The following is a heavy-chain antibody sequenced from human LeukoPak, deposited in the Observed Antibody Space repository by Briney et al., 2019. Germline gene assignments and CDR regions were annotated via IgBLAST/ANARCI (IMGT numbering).Heavy chain of an antibody. D-gene: IGHD4-23*01. V-gene: IGHV4-59*01. J-gene: IGHJ4*02. CDR3: ARAAYGGNPSDFDY. CDR2: IYYSGST. CDR1: GGSISSYY. Sequence: SETLSLTCTVSGGSISSYYWSWIRQPPRKGLEWIGYIYYSGSTNYNPSLKSRVTISVDTSKNQFSLKLSSVTAADTAVYYCARAAYGGNPSDFDYWGQGTLVTVSS.